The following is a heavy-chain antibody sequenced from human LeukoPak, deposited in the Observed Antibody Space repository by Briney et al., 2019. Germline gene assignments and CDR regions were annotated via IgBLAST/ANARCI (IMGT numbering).Heavy chain of an antibody. CDR2: IIPILGIA. J-gene: IGHJ4*02. V-gene: IGHV1-69*02. Sequence: KVSCKASGGTFSSYTISWVRQAPGQGLEWMGRIIPILGIANYAQKFQGRVTITADKSTSTAYMELSSLRSEDTAVYYCASSYCGGDCYLRYYFDYWGQGTLVTVSS. D-gene: IGHD2-21*01. CDR1: GGTFSSYT. CDR3: ASSYCGGDCYLRYYFDY.